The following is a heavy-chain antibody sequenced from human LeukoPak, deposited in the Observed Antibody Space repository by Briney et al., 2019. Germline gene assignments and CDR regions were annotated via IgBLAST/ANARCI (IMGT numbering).Heavy chain of an antibody. V-gene: IGHV1-69*05. CDR3: ARMGDFWSGYSDYYYYMDV. Sequence: SVKVSCKASGGTFSSYAISWVRQAPGQGLEWMGGIIPIFGTANYAQKFQGRVTITTDESTSTAYMELSSLRSEDTAVYYCARMGDFWSGYSDYYYYMDVWGKGTTVTVSS. CDR1: GGTFSSYA. J-gene: IGHJ6*03. D-gene: IGHD3-3*01. CDR2: IIPIFGTA.